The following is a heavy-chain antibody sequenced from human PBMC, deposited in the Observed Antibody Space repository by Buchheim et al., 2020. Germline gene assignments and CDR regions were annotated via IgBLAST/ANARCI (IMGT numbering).Heavy chain of an antibody. CDR2: ISISGHMT. CDR1: GFDFSNSA. V-gene: IGHV3-23*01. J-gene: IGHJ4*02. CDR3: AKEEVPNDY. Sequence: EVQMLESGGGLVQPGGSLRLSCAVSGFDFSNSAMSWVRQAPGKGLEYVSGISISGHMTYYSDYVKGRFTISRDNFKNTVYLQMNSLRAEDTAVYYCAKEEVPNDYWGQGTL.